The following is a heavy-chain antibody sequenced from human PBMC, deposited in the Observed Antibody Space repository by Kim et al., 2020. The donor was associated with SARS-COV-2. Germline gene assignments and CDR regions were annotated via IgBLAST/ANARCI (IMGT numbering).Heavy chain of an antibody. V-gene: IGHV5-51*01. Sequence: RYSPTFHGQVTISADKAISTAYLQWSSLQASDTAMYYCARAYGDPDAFDIWGQGTMVTVSS. D-gene: IGHD4-17*01. J-gene: IGHJ3*02. CDR3: ARAYGDPDAFDI.